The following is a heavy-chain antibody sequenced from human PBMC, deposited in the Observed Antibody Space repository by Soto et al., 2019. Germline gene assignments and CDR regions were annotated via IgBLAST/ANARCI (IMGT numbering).Heavy chain of an antibody. CDR3: GRCTGTSCHLGADF. V-gene: IGHV3-30-3*01. Sequence: QVQLVESGGGVVQPGRSLRHSCAASGFTFSNYALHWVRQAPGRGLEWVALISFDGNNNYYANFVKGRFTISRDNSKNTLYLQMNSLRAEDTAVYYCGRCTGTSCHLGADFWGQGTLVIVSS. D-gene: IGHD2-2*01. J-gene: IGHJ4*02. CDR2: ISFDGNNN. CDR1: GFTFSNYA.